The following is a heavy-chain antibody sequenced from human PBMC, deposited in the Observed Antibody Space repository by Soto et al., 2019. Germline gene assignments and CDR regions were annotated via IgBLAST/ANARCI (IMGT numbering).Heavy chain of an antibody. CDR1: GFTFTTYS. Sequence: EVLLVESGGGLVKPGGSLRLSCAASGFTFTTYSISWVRQAPGKGLAWVSSISSSGTYIYYADSVKGRFTISTDNAKNSVFLQMNSLTADDTAVYYCARDRARTTNAFDIWGQGTMVTVSS. J-gene: IGHJ3*02. CDR2: ISSSGTYI. D-gene: IGHD3-10*01. CDR3: ARDRARTTNAFDI. V-gene: IGHV3-21*01.